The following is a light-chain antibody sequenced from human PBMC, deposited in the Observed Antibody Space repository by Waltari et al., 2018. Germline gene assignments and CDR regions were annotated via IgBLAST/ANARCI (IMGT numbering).Light chain of an antibody. CDR2: ATS. J-gene: IGKJ4*01. CDR1: QSVDNRF. V-gene: IGKV3-20*01. Sequence: EIVLTQSPDTLSLSPGEGATLSCRASQSVDNRFLLWYQQKPGQAPRLLIFATSARANGIPDSFSGSGSGTDSTLTIRSLGPEDFAVYYCQQYGGLPATFGGGTKVEI. CDR3: QQYGGLPAT.